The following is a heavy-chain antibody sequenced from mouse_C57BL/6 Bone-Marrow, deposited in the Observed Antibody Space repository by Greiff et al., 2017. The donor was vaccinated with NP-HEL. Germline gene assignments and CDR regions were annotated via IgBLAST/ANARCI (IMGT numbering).Heavy chain of an antibody. Sequence: QVQLQQSGPELVKPGASVTISCKASGYAFSSSWMNWVKQRPGKGLEWIGRIYPGDGDTNYNGKFKGKATLTADKSSSTAYRQLSSLTSEDSAVYFCARSGSSMDYWGQGTSVTVSS. V-gene: IGHV1-82*01. CDR3: ARSGSSMDY. CDR1: GYAFSSSW. CDR2: IYPGDGDT. J-gene: IGHJ4*01. D-gene: IGHD1-3*01.